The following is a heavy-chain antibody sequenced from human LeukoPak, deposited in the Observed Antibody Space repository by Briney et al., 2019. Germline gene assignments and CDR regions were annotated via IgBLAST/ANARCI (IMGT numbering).Heavy chain of an antibody. CDR3: AKKVVVGATSPYSDFQD. Sequence: QPGGSLRLSCEASGFTFSSYAMSWVRQAPGKGLEWVSAISGSGATTHYAGSVKGRFSISRDNSKNTLYLQMNSLRAEDTALYYCAKKVVVGATSPYSDFQDWGQGTLVTVS. D-gene: IGHD1-26*01. V-gene: IGHV3-23*01. CDR2: ISGSGATT. J-gene: IGHJ1*01. CDR1: GFTFSSYA.